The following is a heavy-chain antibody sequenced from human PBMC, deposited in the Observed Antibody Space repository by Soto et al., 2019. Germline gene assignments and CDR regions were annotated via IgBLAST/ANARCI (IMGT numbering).Heavy chain of an antibody. V-gene: IGHV3-23*01. CDR1: GFTFSDYA. J-gene: IGHJ4*02. CDR2: IGAGGAGT. Sequence: PGGSLRLSCAASGFTFSDYAMSWVRQAPGKGLEWVSGIGAGGAGTYYADSVKGRFTISRDNSKNTLYLQMNSLRAEDTAVYHCAKEPDLGPYGGQGTLVTVSS. CDR3: AKEPDLGPY. D-gene: IGHD7-27*01.